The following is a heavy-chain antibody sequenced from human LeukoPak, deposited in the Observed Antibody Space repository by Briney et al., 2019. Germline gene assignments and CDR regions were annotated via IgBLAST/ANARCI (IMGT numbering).Heavy chain of an antibody. CDR2: IKEDGSEK. D-gene: IGHD6-13*01. J-gene: IGHJ5*02. Sequence: PGGSLRLSCAASGFTFSNYWMSWVRQAPGKGLEWVANIKEDGSEKYYVDSVKGRSTISRDNAKNSLYLQMNSLRAEDTAVYYCARATSSSWNHWGQGTLVTVSS. V-gene: IGHV3-7*01. CDR3: ARATSSSWNH. CDR1: GFTFSNYW.